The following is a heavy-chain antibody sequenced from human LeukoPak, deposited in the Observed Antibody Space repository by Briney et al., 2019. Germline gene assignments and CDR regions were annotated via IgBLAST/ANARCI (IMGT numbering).Heavy chain of an antibody. CDR3: ASGVDYYDSSGYYPFHAFDI. CDR2: IYYSGST. D-gene: IGHD3-22*01. J-gene: IGHJ3*02. CDR1: GGSFSGYY. Sequence: SETLSLTCAVHGGSFSGYYWGWIRQPPGKGLEWIGSIYYSGSTYYNPSLKSRVTISVDTSKNQFSLKLSSVTAADTAVYYCASGVDYYDSSGYYPFHAFDIWGQGTMVTVSS. V-gene: IGHV4-34*01.